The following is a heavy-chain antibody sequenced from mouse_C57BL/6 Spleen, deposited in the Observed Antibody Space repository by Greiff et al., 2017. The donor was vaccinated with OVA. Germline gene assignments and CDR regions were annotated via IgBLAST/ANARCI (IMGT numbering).Heavy chain of an antibody. CDR2: IDPSDSYT. D-gene: IGHD1-1*01. Sequence: VQLQQPGAELVMPGASVKLSCKASGYTFTSYWMHWVKQRPGQGLEWIGEIDPSDSYTNYNQKFKGKSTLTVDKSSSTAYMQLSSLTSEDSAVYYCARRNYYGYYYAMDYWGQGTSVTVSS. J-gene: IGHJ4*01. V-gene: IGHV1-69*01. CDR3: ARRNYYGYYYAMDY. CDR1: GYTFTSYW.